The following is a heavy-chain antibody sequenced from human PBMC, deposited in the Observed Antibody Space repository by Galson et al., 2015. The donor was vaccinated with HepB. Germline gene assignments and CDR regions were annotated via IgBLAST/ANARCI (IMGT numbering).Heavy chain of an antibody. CDR3: AGMAYYYDSSGYY. D-gene: IGHD3-22*01. J-gene: IGHJ4*02. Sequence: SLRLSCAASGFTFSSYAMHWVRQAPGKGLEWVAVISYDGSNKYYADSVKGRFTISRDNSKNTLYLQMNSLRAEDTAVYYCAGMAYYYDSSGYYWGQGTLVTVSS. CDR1: GFTFSSYA. V-gene: IGHV3-30*04. CDR2: ISYDGSNK.